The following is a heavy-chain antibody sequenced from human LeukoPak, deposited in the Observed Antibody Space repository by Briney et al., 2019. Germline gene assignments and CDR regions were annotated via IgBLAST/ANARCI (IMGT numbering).Heavy chain of an antibody. J-gene: IGHJ5*02. CDR1: GGSISSSSYY. V-gene: IGHV4-39*07. CDR3: ARDVVVVVPAASTWFDP. CDR2: ICYSGST. D-gene: IGHD2-2*01. Sequence: SETLSLTCTVSGGSISSSSYYWGWIRQPPGKGLEWIGSICYSGSTYYNPSLKSRVTISVDTSKNQFSLKLSSVTAADTAVYYCARDVVVVVPAASTWFDPWGQGTLVTVSS.